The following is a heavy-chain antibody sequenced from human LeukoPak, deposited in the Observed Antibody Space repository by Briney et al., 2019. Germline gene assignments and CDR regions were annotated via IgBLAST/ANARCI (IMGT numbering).Heavy chain of an antibody. V-gene: IGHV1-2*02. CDR1: GYTFTGNY. Sequence: ASVKVSCKASGYTFTGNYIHWVRQAPGQGLEWMGWTNPKSGGTNYAPNFQGRVTMTRDTSITTAYMELSSLRSDDTAVYYCARERGSLGYYYGMDIWGQGTTVTVSS. D-gene: IGHD3-16*01. J-gene: IGHJ6*02. CDR3: ARERGSLGYYYGMDI. CDR2: TNPKSGGT.